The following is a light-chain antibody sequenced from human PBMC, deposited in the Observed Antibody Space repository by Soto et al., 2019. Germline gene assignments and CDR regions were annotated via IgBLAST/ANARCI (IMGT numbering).Light chain of an antibody. J-gene: IGKJ3*01. Sequence: EIVMTQSPATLSVSPGERATLSCRASQSVSSNLAWYQQKPGQAPRLLIYGASTRATGIPARLNGSGSGTEFTLTNSSLQSEDFAVYYCQQYNKGFTFGPGTKVDIK. CDR1: QSVSSN. CDR3: QQYNKGFT. CDR2: GAS. V-gene: IGKV3-15*01.